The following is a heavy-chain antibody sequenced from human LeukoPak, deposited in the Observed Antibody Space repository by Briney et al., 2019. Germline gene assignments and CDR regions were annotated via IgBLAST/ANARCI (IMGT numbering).Heavy chain of an antibody. V-gene: IGHV3-21*01. J-gene: IGHJ6*02. CDR2: ISSSSSYI. CDR3: ARDVFKGRAGYRDTYYYYGLDV. D-gene: IGHD3-9*01. CDR1: GFTFSSYS. Sequence: GGSLRLSCAASGFTFSSYSMNWVRQAPGKGLEWVSSISSSSSYIYYADSVKGRFTISRDNAKNSLYLQMNSLRAEDTAVYYCARDVFKGRAGYRDTYYYYGLDVWGQGTAVTVS.